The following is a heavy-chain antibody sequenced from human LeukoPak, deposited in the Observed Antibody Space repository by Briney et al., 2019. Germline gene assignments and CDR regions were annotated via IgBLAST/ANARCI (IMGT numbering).Heavy chain of an antibody. Sequence: SETLSLTCTVSGGSISSYYWSWIRQPPGKGLEWIGYIYYSGSTNYNTSLKSRVTISVDTSKNQFSLKLSSVTAADTAVYYCARVGPDIAVAGTGDYWGQGTLVTVSS. CDR1: GGSISSYY. CDR3: ARVGPDIAVAGTGDY. J-gene: IGHJ4*02. D-gene: IGHD6-19*01. CDR2: IYYSGST. V-gene: IGHV4-59*01.